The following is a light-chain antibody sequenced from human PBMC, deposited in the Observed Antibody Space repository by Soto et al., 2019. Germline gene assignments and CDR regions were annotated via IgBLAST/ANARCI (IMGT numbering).Light chain of an antibody. Sequence: EIVLTQSPGTLSLSPGERATLSCRASQTVSSNFLAWYQHKPGHAPRLLIYGASSRAPGIPDRFSGSGSGTDFTLTISRLEPEDFAVYYCQQYTNSPRWTFGQGTKVEIK. CDR2: GAS. V-gene: IGKV3-20*01. CDR3: QQYTNSPRWT. CDR1: QTVSSNF. J-gene: IGKJ1*01.